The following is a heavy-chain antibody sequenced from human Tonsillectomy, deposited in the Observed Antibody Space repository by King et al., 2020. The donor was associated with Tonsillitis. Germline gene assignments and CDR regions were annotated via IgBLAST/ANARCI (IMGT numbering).Heavy chain of an antibody. CDR1: GYTFTGYH. D-gene: IGHD3-16*01. CDR3: AKYGTAYGAFDI. CDR2: ISPNSGGT. Sequence: VQLVQSGAEVKKPGASVKVSCKASGYTFTGYHMHWVRQARGQGLEWMGWISPNSGGTNYAQMFQGRVTMTRDTSITTAYMELSGLRSEDTAVYSCAKYGTAYGAFDIWGQGTMVTVSS. J-gene: IGHJ3*02. V-gene: IGHV1-2*02.